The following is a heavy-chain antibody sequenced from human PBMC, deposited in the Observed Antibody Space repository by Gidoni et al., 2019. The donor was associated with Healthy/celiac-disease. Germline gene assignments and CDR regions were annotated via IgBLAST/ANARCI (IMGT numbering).Heavy chain of an antibody. CDR1: GFTVSSNY. D-gene: IGHD6-13*01. V-gene: IGHV3-53*04. Sequence: EVQLVESGGGLVQPGGSLRLSCAASGFTVSSNYMSWVRQAPGKGLEWVSVIYSGGSTYYADSVKGRFTISRHNSKNTLYLQMNSLRAEDTAVYYCATGYSSSRRKYYYYYYGMDVWGQGTTVTVSS. CDR3: ATGYSSSRRKYYYYYYGMDV. J-gene: IGHJ6*02. CDR2: IYSGGST.